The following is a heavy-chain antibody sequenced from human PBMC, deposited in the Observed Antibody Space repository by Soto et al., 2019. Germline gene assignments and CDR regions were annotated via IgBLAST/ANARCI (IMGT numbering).Heavy chain of an antibody. J-gene: IGHJ6*02. CDR1: GFTFSSYG. Sequence: QVQLVESGGGVVQPGRSLRLSCAASGFTFSSYGMHWVRQAPGKGLEWVAVISYDGSNKYYADSVKGRFTISRDNSKNTLYLQMSSLRAEDTAVYYCAKEVPVAATYHSIYYGMDVWGQGTTVTVSS. V-gene: IGHV3-30*18. CDR2: ISYDGSNK. D-gene: IGHD2-15*01. CDR3: AKEVPVAATYHSIYYGMDV.